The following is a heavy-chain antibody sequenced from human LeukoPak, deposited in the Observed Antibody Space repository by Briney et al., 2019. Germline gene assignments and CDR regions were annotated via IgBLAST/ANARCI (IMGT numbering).Heavy chain of an antibody. CDR1: GGSISSYY. V-gene: IGHV4-59*01. Sequence: PSETLSLTCTVSGGSISSYYWSWIRQPPGKGLEWIGYIYYSGSTNYNPSLKSRVTISVDTSKNQFSLKLSSVTAADTAVYYCARAPSSLSDAFDIWGQGTMVTVSS. CDR3: ARAPSSLSDAFDI. D-gene: IGHD2-2*01. CDR2: IYYSGST. J-gene: IGHJ3*02.